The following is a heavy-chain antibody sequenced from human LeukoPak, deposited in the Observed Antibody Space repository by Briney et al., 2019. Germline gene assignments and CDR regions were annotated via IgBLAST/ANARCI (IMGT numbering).Heavy chain of an antibody. CDR1: GFTFSSYS. V-gene: IGHV3-21*01. CDR2: ISSSSSYI. CDR3: ARDRGLTPPDY. Sequence: GGSLSLSCAASGFTFSSYSMNWVRQAPGKGLEWVSSISSSSSYIYYADSVKGRFTISRDNAKNSLYLQMNSLRAEDTAVYYCARDRGLTPPDYWGQGTLVTVSS. D-gene: IGHD3-22*01. J-gene: IGHJ4*02.